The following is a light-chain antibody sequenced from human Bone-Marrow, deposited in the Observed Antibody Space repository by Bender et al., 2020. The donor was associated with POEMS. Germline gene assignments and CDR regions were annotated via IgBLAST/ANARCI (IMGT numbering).Light chain of an antibody. CDR2: INN. V-gene: IGLV1-44*01. Sequence: QSVLTQPPSASGTPGQWVTISCSGSSSNIGTNPVNWYQQLPGTAPNLLIYINNQRLSGVPDRLSGSKSGTSASLAISGLQSEDEADYYCAAWEDSLNGWVFGGGTKLTVL. J-gene: IGLJ3*02. CDR1: SSNIGTNP. CDR3: AAWEDSLNGWV.